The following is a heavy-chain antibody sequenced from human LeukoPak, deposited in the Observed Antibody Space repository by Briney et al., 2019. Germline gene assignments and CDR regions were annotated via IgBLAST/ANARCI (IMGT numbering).Heavy chain of an antibody. V-gene: IGHV3-30*18. CDR3: AKDGNSGPDY. CDR1: GFTFSSYG. CDR2: ISYDGSNK. J-gene: IGHJ4*02. Sequence: PGRSLRLSCAASGFTFSSYGMHWVRQAPGKGLEWVAVISYDGSNKYYADSVKGRFTISRDNSKNTLYLQMNSLRAEDTAVYYCAKDGNSGPDYWGQGTLVTVSS. D-gene: IGHD5-12*01.